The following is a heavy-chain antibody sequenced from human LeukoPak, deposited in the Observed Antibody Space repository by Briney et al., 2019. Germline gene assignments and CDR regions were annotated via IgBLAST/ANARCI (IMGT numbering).Heavy chain of an antibody. CDR1: GFTFSSYG. V-gene: IGHV3-30*18. Sequence: PGGSLRLSCVTSGFTFSSYGMHWVRQVPGKGLEWVAVISYDAKSNYHVDSVKGRFTISRDNSKNTLYLQMNSLRAEDTAIYYCAKDVDYGDYVVYWGQGTLVTVSS. CDR2: ISYDAKSN. J-gene: IGHJ4*02. CDR3: AKDVDYGDYVVY. D-gene: IGHD4-17*01.